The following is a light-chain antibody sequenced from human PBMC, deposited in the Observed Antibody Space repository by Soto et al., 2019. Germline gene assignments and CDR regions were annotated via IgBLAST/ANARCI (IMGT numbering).Light chain of an antibody. CDR3: RQQYSTPQT. CDR1: QSVSSGY. CDR2: GAC. J-gene: IGKJ1*01. Sequence: SPFTLSASPGNRATLSCRASQSVSSGYFGWYQQKPGEAPMLLIYGACSRASGIPGRCSGSGSGTDFTLTSSLQPEDYAADYCRQQYSTPQTFGQGTKVDIK. V-gene: IGKV3D-7*01.